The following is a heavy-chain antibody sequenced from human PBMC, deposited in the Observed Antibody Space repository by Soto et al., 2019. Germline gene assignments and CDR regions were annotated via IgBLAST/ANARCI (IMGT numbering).Heavy chain of an antibody. CDR1: GFSFRSYS. J-gene: IGHJ4*02. CDR3: ARDPKSGNQKLYFDY. Sequence: EVQLVESGGNLVQPGGSLRLSCVASGFSFRSYSMNWVRQAPGKGPEWVAYVSGSGNTQYYADSVKGRFTISRDNAMQSLYLQLNSLRGEDTAVYYCARDPKSGNQKLYFDYWGQGALVTVSS. CDR2: VSGSGNTQ. V-gene: IGHV3-48*01. D-gene: IGHD1-26*01.